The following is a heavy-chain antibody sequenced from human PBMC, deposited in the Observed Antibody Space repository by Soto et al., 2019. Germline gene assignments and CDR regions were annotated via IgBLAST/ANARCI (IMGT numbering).Heavy chain of an antibody. CDR1: GGSFSGYY. CDR3: ARESHDILTCPPWVWYFDL. Sequence: QVQLQQWGAGPLRPLETLSLTCGVSGGSFSGYYWAWIRQSPGEGLEWVGEINDRGSINYNPSLKSRVSISVDTSKNHYSLNLRSVTAADMAVYYCARESHDILTCPPWVWYFDLWGRGTLVTVSS. J-gene: IGHJ2*01. CDR2: INDRGSI. D-gene: IGHD3-9*01. V-gene: IGHV4-34*01.